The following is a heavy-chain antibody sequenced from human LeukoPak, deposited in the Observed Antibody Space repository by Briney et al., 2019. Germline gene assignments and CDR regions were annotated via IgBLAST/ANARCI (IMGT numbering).Heavy chain of an antibody. V-gene: IGHV4-39*01. D-gene: IGHD3-10*01. Sequence: PSETLSLNCTVSGGSIISSSYYWTWIRQPPGKVLQWAGSIYYSGSTYYNPSLQSRVTISVAPSKNQFSLKLSSVTAADTAVYYCARMERFGVRAYYFDYWGQGTLVTVSS. CDR2: IYYSGST. J-gene: IGHJ4*02. CDR3: ARMERFGVRAYYFDY. CDR1: GGSIISSSYY.